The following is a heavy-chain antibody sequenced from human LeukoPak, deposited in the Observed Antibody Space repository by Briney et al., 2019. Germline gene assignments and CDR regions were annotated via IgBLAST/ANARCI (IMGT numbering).Heavy chain of an antibody. J-gene: IGHJ3*02. D-gene: IGHD3-16*02. Sequence: MSGGSLRLSCAASGFTFSSYSMNWVRQAPGKGLEWVSSISGDSGYIYYADSVKGRFTISRDNAKNSLYLQMNSLRAEDTAVYYCARAYDYVWGSYHGAFDIWGQGTMVTVSS. CDR2: ISGDSGYI. V-gene: IGHV3-21*01. CDR1: GFTFSSYS. CDR3: ARAYDYVWGSYHGAFDI.